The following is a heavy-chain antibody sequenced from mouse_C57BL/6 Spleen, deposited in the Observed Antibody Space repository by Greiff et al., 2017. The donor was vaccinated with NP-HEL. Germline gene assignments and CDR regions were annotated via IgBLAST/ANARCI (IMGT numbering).Heavy chain of an antibody. CDR1: GYTFTSYW. CDR3: ARGGLYYYGSYFDY. V-gene: IGHV1-69*01. CDR2: IDPSDSYT. Sequence: VKLVESGAELVMPGASVKLSCKASGYTFTSYWMHWVKQRPGQGLEWIGEIDPSDSYTNYNQKFKGKSTLTVDKSSSTAYMQLSSLTSADSAVYYCARGGLYYYGSYFDYWGQGTTLTVSS. J-gene: IGHJ2*01. D-gene: IGHD1-1*01.